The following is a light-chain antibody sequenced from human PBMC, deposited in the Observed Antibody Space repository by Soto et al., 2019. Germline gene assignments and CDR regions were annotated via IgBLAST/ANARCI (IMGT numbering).Light chain of an antibody. CDR2: EVN. V-gene: IGLV2-8*01. CDR1: SSDVGGYNY. Sequence: QSVLTQPPSASGSPGQAVTISCTGTSSDVGGYNYVSWYQQHPGKAPKLMIYEVNKRPSGVPDRFSGSKSGNTASLTVSGLQAEDEANYYRSWYAGSNSYVSGTGTKVTV. CDR3: SWYAGSNSYV. J-gene: IGLJ1*01.